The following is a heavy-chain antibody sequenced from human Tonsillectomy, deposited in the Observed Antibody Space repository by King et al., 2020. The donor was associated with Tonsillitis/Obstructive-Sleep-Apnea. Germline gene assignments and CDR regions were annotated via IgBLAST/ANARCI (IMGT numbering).Heavy chain of an antibody. CDR3: ARAGALRNLEWLLGNRYIDL. D-gene: IGHD3-3*01. CDR2: IWYDGSNK. V-gene: IGHV3-33*01. J-gene: IGHJ2*01. Sequence: QLVQSGGGVFQPGRSLRLSCAASGFTFSSYAMHWVRQAPGKGLEWVAVIWYDGSNKYYADSVKGRFTISRDNSKNTLYLQMNSLRAEDTAVYYCARAGALRNLEWLLGNRYIDLWGRGTLVTVSS. CDR1: GFTFSSYA.